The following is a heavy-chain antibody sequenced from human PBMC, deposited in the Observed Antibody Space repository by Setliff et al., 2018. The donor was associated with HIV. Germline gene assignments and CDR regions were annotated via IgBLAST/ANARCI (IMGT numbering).Heavy chain of an antibody. V-gene: IGHV3-72*01. Sequence: PGGSLRLSCAASGFTFSDHYMDWVRQAPGKGLEWVGRTRNKVNSYTTEYGASVKGRFTVSRDDSENSVSLEMNSLKSEDTAVYYCVRDVAATNMVRGMLYHYYYMDVWGKGTTVTVSS. CDR2: TRNKVNSYTT. CDR1: GFTFSDHY. CDR3: VRDVAATNMVRGMLYHYYYMDV. J-gene: IGHJ6*03. D-gene: IGHD3-10*01.